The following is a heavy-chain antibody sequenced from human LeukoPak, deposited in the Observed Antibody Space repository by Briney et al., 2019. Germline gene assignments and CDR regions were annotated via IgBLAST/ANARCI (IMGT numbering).Heavy chain of an antibody. V-gene: IGHV1-69*01. CDR3: ATMYDSNSHYLRDFDY. CDR1: GGTFSSYA. D-gene: IGHD4-11*01. J-gene: IGHJ4*02. Sequence: GASVTVSCKASGGTFSSYAISWVRQAPGQGLEWMGGIIPIFGTANYAQKFQGRVTITADESTKTVFMELRSLRSDDTAMYYCATMYDSNSHYLRDFDYWGQGTLVTVSS. CDR2: IIPIFGTA.